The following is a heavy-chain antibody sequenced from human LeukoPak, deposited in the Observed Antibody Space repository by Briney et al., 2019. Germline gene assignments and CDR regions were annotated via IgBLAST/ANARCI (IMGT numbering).Heavy chain of an antibody. V-gene: IGHV4-39*07. J-gene: IGHJ3*02. D-gene: IGHD3-10*01. CDR2: IYYSGST. CDR3: ARDYSGSNAFDI. CDR1: DGSISSSSYY. Sequence: SETLSLTCTVSDGSISSSSYYWGWIRQPPGKGLEWIGSIYYSGSTYYNPSLKSRVTISVDTSKNQFSLKLTSVTAADTAVYYCARDYSGSNAFDIWGQGTMVTVSS.